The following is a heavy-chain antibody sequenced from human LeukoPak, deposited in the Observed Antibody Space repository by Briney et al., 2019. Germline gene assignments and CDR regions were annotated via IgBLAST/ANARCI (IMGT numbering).Heavy chain of an antibody. Sequence: GGSLRLSCAASGFTLSNYAMNWVRQAPGKGLEWVSVVIGSSGSTDYADSVKGRFTISRDNSKNTLYLEMNSLRAEDTAIYYCAKGGYDYIEIGYFDYWGQGTLDTVSS. CDR3: AKGGYDYIEIGYFDY. V-gene: IGHV3-23*01. J-gene: IGHJ4*02. D-gene: IGHD5-12*01. CDR2: VIGSSGST. CDR1: GFTLSNYA.